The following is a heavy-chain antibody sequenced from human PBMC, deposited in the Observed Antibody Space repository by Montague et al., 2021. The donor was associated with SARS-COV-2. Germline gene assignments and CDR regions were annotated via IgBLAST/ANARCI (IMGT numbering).Heavy chain of an antibody. D-gene: IGHD3-22*01. Sequence: SLRLSCAASGFTFSTFWMTWVRQVPGKGLEWVANIKQDGSEKYYVDSVKGRFTISRDNAKNSLYLQLDSLRAEDTAVYYCAKGYDSSGMEVWGQGTMVTVPS. J-gene: IGHJ6*02. V-gene: IGHV3-7*05. CDR3: AKGYDSSGMEV. CDR1: GFTFSTFW. CDR2: IKQDGSEK.